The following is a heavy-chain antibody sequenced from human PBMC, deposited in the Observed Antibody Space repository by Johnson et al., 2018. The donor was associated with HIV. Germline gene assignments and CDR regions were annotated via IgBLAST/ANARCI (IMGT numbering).Heavy chain of an antibody. J-gene: IGHJ3*02. D-gene: IGHD6-13*01. CDR1: GFTFDDYG. CDR2: INWNGGSI. Sequence: MQLVESGGGLVQPGGSLRLSCAASGFTFDDYGMTWVRQPPGKGLEWVSGINWNGGSIAYADSVQGRFTISRENAKNSLYLQMNSLRAEDTAVYYCARERLRAGAFDIWGQGTMVTVSS. V-gene: IGHV3-20*04. CDR3: ARERLRAGAFDI.